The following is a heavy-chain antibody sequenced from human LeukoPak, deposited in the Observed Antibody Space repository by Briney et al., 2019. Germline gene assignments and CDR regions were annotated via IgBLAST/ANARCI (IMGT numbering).Heavy chain of an antibody. CDR1: GFTVSSNS. CDR2: IYSDNT. CDR3: AKDRGKVGASYFDY. Sequence: PGGSLRLSCTVSGFTVSSNSMSWVRQAPGKGLEWVSFIYSDNTHYSDSVKGRFTISRDNSKNTLYLQMNSLRAEDTAVYYCAKDRGKVGASYFDYWGQGTLVTVSS. V-gene: IGHV3-53*01. D-gene: IGHD1-26*01. J-gene: IGHJ4*02.